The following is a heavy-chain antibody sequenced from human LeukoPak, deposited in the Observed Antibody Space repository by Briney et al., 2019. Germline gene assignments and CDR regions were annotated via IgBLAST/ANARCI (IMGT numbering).Heavy chain of an antibody. Sequence: GGSLRLSCAASGFTFSSYAMHWVRQAPGKGLEWVAVISYDGSNKYYADSVKGRFTISGDNSKNTLYLQMNNLRAEDMAVYYCARDPYYYDSSGYPFFDYWGQGTLVTVSS. J-gene: IGHJ4*02. V-gene: IGHV3-30*01. CDR1: GFTFSSYA. D-gene: IGHD3-22*01. CDR3: ARDPYYYDSSGYPFFDY. CDR2: ISYDGSNK.